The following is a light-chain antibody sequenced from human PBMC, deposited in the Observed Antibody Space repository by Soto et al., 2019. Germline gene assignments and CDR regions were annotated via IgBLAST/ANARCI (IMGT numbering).Light chain of an antibody. CDR1: TSNIENNY. J-gene: IGLJ2*01. Sequence: QSVLTQPPSVSAAPGQKVTISCSGSTSNIENNYVSWYQQLPGTAPKLLIYDNNKRPSGIPDRFSGFKSGTSATLGITGLQTGDEAIYYCGTWDSSLSAGVVFGGGTKSPS. V-gene: IGLV1-51*01. CDR3: GTWDSSLSAGVV. CDR2: DNN.